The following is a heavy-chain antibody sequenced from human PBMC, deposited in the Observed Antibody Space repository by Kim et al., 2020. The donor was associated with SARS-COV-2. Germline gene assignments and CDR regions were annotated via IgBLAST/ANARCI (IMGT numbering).Heavy chain of an antibody. CDR3: AREASQYNYYYDSSGLLDY. V-gene: IGHV4-39*07. Sequence: SRVTISVDTSKNQFSLKLSSVTAADTAVYYCAREASQYNYYYDSSGLLDYWGQGTLVTVSS. J-gene: IGHJ4*02. D-gene: IGHD3-22*01.